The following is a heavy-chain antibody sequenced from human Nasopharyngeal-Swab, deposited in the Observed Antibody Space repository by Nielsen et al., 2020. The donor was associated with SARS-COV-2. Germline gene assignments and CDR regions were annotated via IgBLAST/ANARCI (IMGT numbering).Heavy chain of an antibody. D-gene: IGHD4-11*01. CDR3: ARDHLMTVTIPYYYYGMDV. CDR2: TNAAGTYA. V-gene: IGHV3-21*01. J-gene: IGHJ6*02. Sequence: GGSLKLSCAASGFTFSSYTMNWVRQAPGKGLVWVASTNAAGTYAHYADSVKGRFTISRDNAKNSLYLQMNSLRAEDTAVYYCARDHLMTVTIPYYYYGMDVWGQGTTVTVSS. CDR1: GFTFSSYT.